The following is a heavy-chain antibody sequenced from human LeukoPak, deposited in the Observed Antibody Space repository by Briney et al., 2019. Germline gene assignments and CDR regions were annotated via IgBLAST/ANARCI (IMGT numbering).Heavy chain of an antibody. CDR1: GFTVITND. CDR2: LYSDGNT. V-gene: IGHV3-53*01. D-gene: IGHD1-14*01. J-gene: IGHJ4*02. Sequence: GGSLRLSCAAAGFTVITNDMTWVRQAPGNGRELVSVLYSDGNTKYADSVQGRFTISRDNSKSTLYLEMNSLSPDDTAVYYCARGVEPLAANTLAYWGQGTLVTVSS. CDR3: ARGVEPLAANTLAY.